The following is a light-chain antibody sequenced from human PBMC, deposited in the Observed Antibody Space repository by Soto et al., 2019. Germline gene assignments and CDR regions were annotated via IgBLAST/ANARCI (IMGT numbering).Light chain of an antibody. CDR3: QQYNSNPLT. Sequence: DIQMTQSPSTLSASVGDRVTITCRASQSISSWLAWYQQKPGKAPKLLIYKASSLESGVPSRFSGSGSGTEFTLTLNSLQPDDIATYYCQQYNSNPLTFGGGTKVEIK. J-gene: IGKJ4*01. CDR1: QSISSW. V-gene: IGKV1-5*03. CDR2: KAS.